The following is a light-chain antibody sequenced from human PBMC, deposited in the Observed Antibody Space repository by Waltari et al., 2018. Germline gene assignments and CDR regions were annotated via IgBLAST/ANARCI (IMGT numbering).Light chain of an antibody. J-gene: IGKJ4*01. CDR2: KAS. CDR1: QSISEW. Sequence: DIQMTQSPSTLSASVGDRVIFSCRASQSISEWLAWYQQKPGKAPKLLIYKASTLESGVPSRFSGSGSGTEFTLTISSLQPEDFATYYCQQYNSYSLLSFGGGTKVEIK. CDR3: QQYNSYSLLS. V-gene: IGKV1-5*03.